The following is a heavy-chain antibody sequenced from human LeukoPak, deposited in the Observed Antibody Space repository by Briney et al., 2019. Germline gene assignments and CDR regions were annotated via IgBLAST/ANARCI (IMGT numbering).Heavy chain of an antibody. J-gene: IGHJ4*02. V-gene: IGHV3-30*18. CDR3: AKDIRYQLLYYFDY. CDR1: GFTFSSYG. CDR2: ISYDGSNK. Sequence: GGSLRLSCAASGFTFSSYGMHWVRQAPGKGLEWVAVISYDGSNKYYADSVKGRFTISRDNSKNTLYLQMNSLRAEDTAVCYCAKDIRYQLLYYFDYWGQGTLVTVSS. D-gene: IGHD2-2*02.